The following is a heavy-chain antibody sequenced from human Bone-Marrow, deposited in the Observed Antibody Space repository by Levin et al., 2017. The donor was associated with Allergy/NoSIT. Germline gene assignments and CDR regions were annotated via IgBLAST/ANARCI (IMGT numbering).Heavy chain of an antibody. Sequence: GESLKISCKASGYTFTHSSMNWVRQAPGQGLEWMGWINTNTGHPTYAQGLTGRYVFSLDTSVSTAYLQISSLKAEDTAVYYCARNAAGEAFDYWGQGTLVTVSS. D-gene: IGHD6-19*01. CDR3: ARNAAGEAFDY. J-gene: IGHJ4*02. V-gene: IGHV7-4-1*02. CDR2: INTNTGHP. CDR1: GYTFTHSS.